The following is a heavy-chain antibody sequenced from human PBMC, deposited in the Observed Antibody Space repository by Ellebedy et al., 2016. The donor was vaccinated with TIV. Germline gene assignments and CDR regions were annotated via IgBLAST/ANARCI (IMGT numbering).Heavy chain of an antibody. CDR2: IHHSGNS. Sequence: MPSETLSLTCSVSGGSINNYSWTWIRQPPGQGLAWIGDIHHSGNSHIHPSLKSRVTLSVDTSKNQFSLDMTSVTAADTATYYCARDLGRYGMDVWGQGTTVTVSS. CDR1: GGSINNYS. CDR3: ARDLGRYGMDV. V-gene: IGHV4-59*01. J-gene: IGHJ6*02.